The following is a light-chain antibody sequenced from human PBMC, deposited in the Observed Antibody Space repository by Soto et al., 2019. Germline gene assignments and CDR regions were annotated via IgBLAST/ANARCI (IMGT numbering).Light chain of an antibody. CDR3: QQYYSYPPYT. CDR1: QGISSY. CDR2: AAS. J-gene: IGKJ2*01. Sequence: AIRMPQSPSSLSASTGDRVTLTCRASQGISSYLAWSQQKPGKAPKLLLYAASTLQSGVPSRFSGSGSGTDFTLTISCLQSEDFATYYCQQYYSYPPYTVGQGTKLEIK. V-gene: IGKV1-8*01.